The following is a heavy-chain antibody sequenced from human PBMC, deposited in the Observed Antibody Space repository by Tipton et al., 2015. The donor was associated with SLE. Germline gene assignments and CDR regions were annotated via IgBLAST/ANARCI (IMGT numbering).Heavy chain of an antibody. D-gene: IGHD3-3*01. CDR2: ISYDGSNK. CDR3: ARAPSITIFGVPWDY. J-gene: IGHJ4*02. V-gene: IGHV3-30*04. Sequence: SLRLSCAASGFTFSSYAMHWVRQAPGKGLEWVAVISYDGSNKYYADSVKGRFTISRDNSKNTLYLQMNSPRAEDTAVYYCARAPSITIFGVPWDYWGQGTLVTVSS. CDR1: GFTFSSYA.